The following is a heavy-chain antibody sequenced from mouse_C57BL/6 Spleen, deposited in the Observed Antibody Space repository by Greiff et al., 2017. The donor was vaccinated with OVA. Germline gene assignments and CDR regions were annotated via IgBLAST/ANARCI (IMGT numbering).Heavy chain of an antibody. CDR1: GYTFTSYW. V-gene: IGHV1-64*01. CDR3: ARLGLRRGFAY. CDR2: IHPNSGST. D-gene: IGHD2-4*01. Sequence: QLQHPLAELVKPGASVKLSCKASGYTFTSYWMHWVKQRPGQGLEWIGMIHPNSGSTNYNEKFKSKATLTVDKSSSTAYMQLSSLTSEDSAVYYCARLGLRRGFAYWGQGTLVTVSA. J-gene: IGHJ3*01.